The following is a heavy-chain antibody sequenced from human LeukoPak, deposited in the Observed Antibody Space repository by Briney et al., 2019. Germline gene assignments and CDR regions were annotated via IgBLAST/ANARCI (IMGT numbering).Heavy chain of an antibody. J-gene: IGHJ4*02. CDR3: ARHASLGYSTSWLDY. D-gene: IGHD6-13*01. Sequence: PSETLSLTCTVSGGSISRYYWSWIRQPPGKGLEWIGYIYTSGSTNYNPSLKSRVTISVDTSKNQFSLKLSSVTAADTAVYYCARHASLGYSTSWLDYWGQGTLVTVSS. V-gene: IGHV4-4*09. CDR1: GGSISRYY. CDR2: IYTSGST.